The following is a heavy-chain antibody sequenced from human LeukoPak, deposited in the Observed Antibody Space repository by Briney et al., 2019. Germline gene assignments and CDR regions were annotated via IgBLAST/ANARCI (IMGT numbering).Heavy chain of an antibody. CDR1: GFTFSSYG. CDR3: AKEPPCSGGSCRYFDY. J-gene: IGHJ4*02. Sequence: GGSLRLSCAASGFTFSSYGMSWVRQAPGKGLEWVSSISSSSNYIYYADSVKGRFTISRDNSRNRLYLQMNSLGAEDTAVYYCAKEPPCSGGSCRYFDYWGQGTLVTVSS. V-gene: IGHV3-23*01. CDR2: ISSSSNYI. D-gene: IGHD2-15*01.